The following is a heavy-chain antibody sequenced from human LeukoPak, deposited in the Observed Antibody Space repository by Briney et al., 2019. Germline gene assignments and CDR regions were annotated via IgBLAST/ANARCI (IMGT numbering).Heavy chain of an antibody. CDR2: ISSSGSTI. CDR1: GFTFSSYE. V-gene: IGHV3-48*03. CDR3: ARLGVGATRDAFDI. Sequence: VGSLRLSCAASGFTFSSYEMNWVRQAPGKGLEWVSYISSSGSTIYYADSVKGRFTISRDNAKNSLYLQMNSLRAEDTALYYCARLGVGATRDAFDIWGQGTMVTVSS. D-gene: IGHD1-26*01. J-gene: IGHJ3*02.